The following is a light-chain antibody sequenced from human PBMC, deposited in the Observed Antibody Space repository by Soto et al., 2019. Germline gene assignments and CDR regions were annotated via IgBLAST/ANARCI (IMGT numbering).Light chain of an antibody. CDR1: QSVSSSY. CDR2: GAS. CDR3: QQYGSSPLIT. V-gene: IGKV3-20*01. Sequence: EFLLTQSPATLSLSPGERATLSCRASQSVSSSYLAWYQQKPGQAPRLLIYGASSRATGIPDRFSGSGSGTDFTLTISRLEPEDFAVYYCQQYGSSPLITFGQGTRLEIK. J-gene: IGKJ5*01.